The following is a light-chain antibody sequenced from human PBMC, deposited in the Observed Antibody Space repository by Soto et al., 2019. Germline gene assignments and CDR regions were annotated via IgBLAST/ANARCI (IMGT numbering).Light chain of an antibody. V-gene: IGKV3-15*01. CDR3: QQYNNFWT. Sequence: EIVMTQSPATLSVSPGERATLSCRASQSVSSNLAWYQQKTGQAPRLLIYGASTRATGIPARFSGSGSGTEFTLTISSLQSEDFAVYYCQQYNNFWTFGQGTKVEIK. CDR2: GAS. J-gene: IGKJ1*01. CDR1: QSVSSN.